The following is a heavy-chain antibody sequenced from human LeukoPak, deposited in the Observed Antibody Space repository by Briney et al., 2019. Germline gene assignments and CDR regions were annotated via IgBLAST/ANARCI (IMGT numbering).Heavy chain of an antibody. J-gene: IGHJ4*02. V-gene: IGHV3-43*01. Sequence: LGGSLRLSCAASGFMFEDYSMHWVRQAPGKGLEWVSVISWDGGSKYYADSVKGRFTISRDNSKNTLYLQMNSLRAEDTAVYYCAKPMVRGVLYYFDYWGQGTLVTVSS. D-gene: IGHD3-10*01. CDR1: GFMFEDYS. CDR3: AKPMVRGVLYYFDY. CDR2: ISWDGGSK.